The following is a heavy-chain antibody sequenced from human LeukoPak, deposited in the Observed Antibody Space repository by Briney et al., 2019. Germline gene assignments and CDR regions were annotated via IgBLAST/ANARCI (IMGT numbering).Heavy chain of an antibody. Sequence: SETLSLTGSVSDGSINSYYWNWIRRPPGKGLEWIGYIYYNGNTNYSPFLKSRVTMSVDTSKNLFSLKVSSVTAADTAVYYCARGRSNYYGMDVWGQGTTVTVSS. CDR1: DGSINSYY. V-gene: IGHV4-59*01. D-gene: IGHD1-26*01. CDR2: IYYNGNT. J-gene: IGHJ6*02. CDR3: ARGRSNYYGMDV.